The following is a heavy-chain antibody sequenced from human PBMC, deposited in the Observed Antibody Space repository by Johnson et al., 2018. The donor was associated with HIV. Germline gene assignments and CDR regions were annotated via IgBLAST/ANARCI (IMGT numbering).Heavy chain of an antibody. Sequence: QVQLVESGGGVVQPGGSLTLSCAASGFVFSDYVMHWVRQAPGKGLGWVTFIRYDGSGKYYADSVNGRFTISRDNSKNTLYLQMNRLRAEDTAVYYCAKDVGNYWPNAFDIWGQGTTVTVSS. CDR2: IRYDGSGK. J-gene: IGHJ3*02. CDR3: AKDVGNYWPNAFDI. V-gene: IGHV3-30*02. D-gene: IGHD3-22*01. CDR1: GFVFSDYV.